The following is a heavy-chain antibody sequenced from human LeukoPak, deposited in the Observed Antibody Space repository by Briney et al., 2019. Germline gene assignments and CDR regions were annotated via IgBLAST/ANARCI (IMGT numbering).Heavy chain of an antibody. CDR1: GYTFTGYY. J-gene: IGHJ1*01. Sequence: ASVKVSCKASGYTFTGYYMHWERQAPGQGLEWMGWINPNSGGTNYAQKFQGRVTMTRDTSISTAYMELSRLRSDDTAAYYCARIGDSGYYKAEYFQHWGQGTLVTVSS. CDR3: ARIGDSGYYKAEYFQH. V-gene: IGHV1-2*02. CDR2: INPNSGGT. D-gene: IGHD3-22*01.